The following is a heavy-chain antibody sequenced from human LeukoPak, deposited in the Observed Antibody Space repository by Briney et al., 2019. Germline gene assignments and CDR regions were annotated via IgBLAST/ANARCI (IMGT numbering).Heavy chain of an antibody. J-gene: IGHJ4*02. CDR1: GFTFNTYA. V-gene: IGHV3-21*01. Sequence: GGSLRLSCAASGFTFNTYAMNWVRQALGKGLEWVSSISSTSSTIYYADSVKGRFTISRDNAKNSLYLQMNSLRVEDTAVYYCASVGEFTYGIDCWGQGALVTVSS. CDR2: ISSTSSTI. CDR3: ASVGEFTYGIDC. D-gene: IGHD1-26*01.